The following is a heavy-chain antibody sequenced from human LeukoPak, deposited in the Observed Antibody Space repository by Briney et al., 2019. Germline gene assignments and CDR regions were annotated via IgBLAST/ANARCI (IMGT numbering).Heavy chain of an antibody. CDR3: AKFGGSSGGYAFDI. D-gene: IGHD6-19*01. V-gene: IGHV3-43*01. CDR1: GFTFDDYT. CDR2: ISWDGGST. J-gene: IGHJ3*02. Sequence: GGSLRLSCAASGFTFDDYTTHWVRQAPGKGLEWVSLISWDGGSTYYADSVKGRFTISRDNSKNSLYLQMNSLRTEDTALYYCAKFGGSSGGYAFDIWGQGTMVTVSS.